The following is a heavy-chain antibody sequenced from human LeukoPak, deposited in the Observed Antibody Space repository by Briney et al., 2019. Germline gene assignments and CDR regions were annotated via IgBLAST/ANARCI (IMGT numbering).Heavy chain of an antibody. D-gene: IGHD2-2*01. V-gene: IGHV4-34*01. J-gene: IGHJ3*02. CDR3: ARRQRKLVVRGDAFDI. Sequence: SETLSLTCAVYGGSFSGYYWSWIRQPPGKGLEWIGEINHSGSTNYNPSLKSRVTISVDTSKNQFSLKLSSVTAAGTAVYYCARRQRKLVVRGDAFDIWGQGTMVTVSS. CDR2: INHSGST. CDR1: GGSFSGYY.